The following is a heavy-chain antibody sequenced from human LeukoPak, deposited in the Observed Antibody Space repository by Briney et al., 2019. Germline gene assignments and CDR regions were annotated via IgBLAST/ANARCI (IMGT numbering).Heavy chain of an antibody. CDR3: ARDRRSSGWYWSDP. CDR2: IIPIFGTA. CDR1: GGTFSSYA. V-gene: IGHV1-69*05. Sequence: AASVKVSCKASGGTFSSYAISWVRQAPGQGLEWMGGIIPIFGTANYAQKFQGRVTITTDESTSTAYMELSSLRSEDTAVYYCARDRRSSGWYWSDPWGQGTLVTVSS. D-gene: IGHD6-19*01. J-gene: IGHJ5*02.